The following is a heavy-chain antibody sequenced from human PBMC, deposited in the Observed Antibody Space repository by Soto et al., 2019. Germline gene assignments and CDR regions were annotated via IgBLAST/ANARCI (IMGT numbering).Heavy chain of an antibody. V-gene: IGHV3-74*01. CDR1: GFSFSSYW. Sequence: GGSLRLSCAASGFSFSSYWMHWVRQAPGKGLVWVSRINNDGSDTNYADSVKGRFIISRDNARNTLHLEMDSLTLEDTAVYYCVRGLLDRAGAPGSTFHSGQRPL. CDR3: VRGLLDRAGAPGSTFH. CDR2: INNDGSDT. D-gene: IGHD1-26*01. J-gene: IGHJ4*02.